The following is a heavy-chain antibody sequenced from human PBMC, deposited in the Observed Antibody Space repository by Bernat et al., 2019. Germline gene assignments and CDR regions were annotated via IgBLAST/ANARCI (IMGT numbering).Heavy chain of an antibody. CDR1: GFTFSSYW. Sequence: EVQLVESGGGLVQPGGSLRLSCAASGFTFSSYWMSWVRQAPGKGLEWVANIKQDGSEKYYVDSVKGRFTISRDNAKNSLYLQMNSLRAEDTAVYYCATPPEATYYDILTGYYSYWGQGTLVTVSS. CDR2: IKQDGSEK. CDR3: ATPPEATYYDILTGYYSY. D-gene: IGHD3-9*01. V-gene: IGHV3-7*02. J-gene: IGHJ4*02.